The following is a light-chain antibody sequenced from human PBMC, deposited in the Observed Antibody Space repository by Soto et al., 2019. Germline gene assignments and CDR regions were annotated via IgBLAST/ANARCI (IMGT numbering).Light chain of an antibody. Sequence: DIQMTQSPSTLSASVGDRVNITCRASQSISSWLAWYQQKPGKAPKLLVYKASSLESGVPSRFSGSGSGTESTLPISSMPPDDFATYYCQQYHIYPIAFGGGTKVEIK. V-gene: IGKV1-5*03. CDR1: QSISSW. CDR3: QQYHIYPIA. CDR2: KAS. J-gene: IGKJ4*01.